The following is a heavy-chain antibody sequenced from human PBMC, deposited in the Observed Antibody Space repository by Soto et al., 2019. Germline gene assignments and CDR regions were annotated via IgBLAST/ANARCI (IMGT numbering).Heavy chain of an antibody. J-gene: IGHJ3*02. D-gene: IGHD2-15*01. CDR1: GGSISSYY. Sequence: QVQLQESGPGLVKPSETLSLTCTVSGGSISSYYWSWNRQPPGKGLEWIRDIYYSWSTNNTPALTSRVTITVDTSKNQFSLKLSSVTAADTIVYYCAGSGYLNCSGGTCYQPTHAFDIWGQGTMVTVSS. V-gene: IGHV4-59*08. CDR2: IYYSWST. CDR3: AGSGYLNCSGGTCYQPTHAFDI.